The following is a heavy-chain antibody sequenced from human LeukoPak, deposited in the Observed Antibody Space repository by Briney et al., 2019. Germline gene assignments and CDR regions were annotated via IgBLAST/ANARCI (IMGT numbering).Heavy chain of an antibody. CDR3: ARVYYSNSYDYWYFDL. CDR2: INYSGST. Sequence: SETLSLTCAVYGGSFSGYYWSWIRQPPGKGLEGIGVINYSGSTNYNPSLKTRVTISVDTSKNQFSLKLSSVTAADTAVYYCARVYYSNSYDYWYFDLWGRGTLVTVSS. D-gene: IGHD6-13*01. J-gene: IGHJ2*01. CDR1: GGSFSGYY. V-gene: IGHV4-34*01.